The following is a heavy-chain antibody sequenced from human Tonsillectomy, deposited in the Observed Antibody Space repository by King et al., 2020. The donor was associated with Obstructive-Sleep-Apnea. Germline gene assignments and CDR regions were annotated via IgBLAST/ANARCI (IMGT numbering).Heavy chain of an antibody. CDR3: ARDPDINTGALDI. D-gene: IGHD2-15*01. CDR1: GYIFTNHP. J-gene: IGHJ3*02. Sequence: QLVQSGAEVKKPGASVRVSCKASGYIFTNHPLSWVRQAPGQGLEWMGLINPIGGSTIYAQKFQGRVTLTRDTSTSTLYMDLSSLRSEDAAVYYCARDPDINTGALDIWGQGTMVTVSS. V-gene: IGHV1-46*01. CDR2: INPIGGST.